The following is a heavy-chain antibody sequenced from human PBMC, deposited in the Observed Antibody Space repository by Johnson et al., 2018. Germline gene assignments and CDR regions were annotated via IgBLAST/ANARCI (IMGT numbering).Heavy chain of an antibody. CDR1: GYSFTSYW. Sequence: EVQLVESGAEVKKPGESLKISCKGSGYSFTSYWIGWVRQMPGKGLEWLGIIYPGDSDTRYSPSFQGQVTISADKSISTAYLKWSSRKASDTAMYYCVRIPVHPGDYGDYGLLDYYYGMGGWGQGTPVTVSS. CDR2: IYPGDSDT. V-gene: IGHV5-51*01. CDR3: VRIPVHPGDYGDYGLLDYYYGMGG. D-gene: IGHD4-17*01. J-gene: IGHJ6*02.